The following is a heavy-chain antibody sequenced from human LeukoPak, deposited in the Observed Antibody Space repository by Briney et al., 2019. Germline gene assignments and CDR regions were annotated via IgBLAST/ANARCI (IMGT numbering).Heavy chain of an antibody. D-gene: IGHD6-19*01. V-gene: IGHV3-21*01. J-gene: IGHJ4*02. CDR3: ARDGHWVAGTGGADY. Sequence: PGGSLRLSCAASGFTFSSYSMNWVRQAPGKGLEWVSSISSSSSYIYYADSVKGRFTISRDNAKNSLYLQMNSLRAEDTAVYYCARDGHWVAGTGGADYWGQGTLVTVSS. CDR1: GFTFSSYS. CDR2: ISSSSSYI.